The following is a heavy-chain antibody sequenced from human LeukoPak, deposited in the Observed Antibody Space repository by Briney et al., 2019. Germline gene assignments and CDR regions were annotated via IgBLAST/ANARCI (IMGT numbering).Heavy chain of an antibody. Sequence: SETLSLTCTVSGGSIRSRTYYWGWIRQPPGKGLEWIGSIDYSGSTYYNPSLKSRITILGDTSKNQFSLKLSSVTAADTAVYYCARDPTAGYFDYWGQGTLVTVSS. V-gene: IGHV4-39*07. CDR3: ARDPTAGYFDY. D-gene: IGHD6-13*01. J-gene: IGHJ4*02. CDR1: GGSIRSRTYY. CDR2: IDYSGST.